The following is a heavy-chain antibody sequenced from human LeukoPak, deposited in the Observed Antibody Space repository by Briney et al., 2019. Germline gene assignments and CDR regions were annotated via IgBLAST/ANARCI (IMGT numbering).Heavy chain of an antibody. J-gene: IGHJ4*02. CDR3: ARAITRDHDY. CDR2: ISWNSGSI. Sequence: GGSLRLSCAASGFTFDDYAMHWVRQAPGKGLEWVSGISWNSGSIGYADSVKGRFTISRDNAENSLYLQMNSLRADDTAVYYCARAITRDHDYWGQGTLVTVSS. V-gene: IGHV3-9*01. CDR1: GFTFDDYA. D-gene: IGHD3-16*01.